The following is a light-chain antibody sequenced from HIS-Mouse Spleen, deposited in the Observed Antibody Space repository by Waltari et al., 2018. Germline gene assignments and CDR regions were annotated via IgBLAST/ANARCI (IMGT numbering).Light chain of an antibody. V-gene: IGLV3-21*03. CDR1: NIGRKS. CDR2: DDS. CDR3: QVWDSSSDHVV. Sequence: SYVLPQPPPVSVAPGKTARITCGGNNIGRKSVHWYQQKPCQAPVLVVYDDSDRPSGIPERFSGSNSGNTATLTISRVEAGDEADYYCQVWDSSSDHVVFGGGTKLTVL. J-gene: IGLJ2*01.